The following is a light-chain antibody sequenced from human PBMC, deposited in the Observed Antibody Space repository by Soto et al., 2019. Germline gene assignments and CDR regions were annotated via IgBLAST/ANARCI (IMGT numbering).Light chain of an antibody. CDR1: SSDVGGYNY. Sequence: QSALTQPASVSGSPGQSITISCTGTSSDVGGYNYVSWYQQHPGKAPKLIIYVVSSRSSGVSNRFSGSKSGNTASLTISGLQAEDEADYYCSSYTRGSTLVVFGGGTKLTVL. CDR3: SSYTRGSTLVV. CDR2: VVS. J-gene: IGLJ2*01. V-gene: IGLV2-14*01.